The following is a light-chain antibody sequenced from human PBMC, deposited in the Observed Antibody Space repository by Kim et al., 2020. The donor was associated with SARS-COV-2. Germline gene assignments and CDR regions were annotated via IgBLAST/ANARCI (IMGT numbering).Light chain of an antibody. CDR3: AAWDGSLNGQL. V-gene: IGLV1-44*01. CDR1: SSNIGTHT. Sequence: QSALTQPRSASGTPGQRVTISCSGSSSNIGTHTVHCFQQLPGTAPKLLIYNNDNRPSGVPARFSGSKSATSASLAISGLQSEDEADYYCAAWDGSLNGQLFGGGTRLTVL. J-gene: IGLJ3*02. CDR2: NND.